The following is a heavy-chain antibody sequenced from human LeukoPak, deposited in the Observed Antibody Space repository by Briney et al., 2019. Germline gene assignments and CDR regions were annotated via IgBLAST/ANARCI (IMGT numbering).Heavy chain of an antibody. V-gene: IGHV4-59*01. D-gene: IGHD6-13*01. J-gene: IGHJ4*02. CDR2: IYSSGST. Sequence: SETQSLTCTVSGGSINSYYWSWIRQPPGKGLEWIGYIYSSGSTDCNSSLKSRVTISVDTSKNQFSLKVSSVTAADTAVYYCARGRITATGWIDFWGQGTLVTVSS. CDR3: ARGRITATGWIDF. CDR1: GGSINSYY.